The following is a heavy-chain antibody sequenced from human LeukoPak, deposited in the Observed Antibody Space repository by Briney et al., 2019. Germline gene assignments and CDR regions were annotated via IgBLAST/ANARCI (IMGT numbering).Heavy chain of an antibody. V-gene: IGHV4-59*12. D-gene: IGHD3-22*01. J-gene: IGHJ4*02. CDR2: IYYTGST. CDR1: GGSINNYY. Sequence: PSETLSLTCTVSGGSINNYYWSWVRQPPGAGLEWLAYIYYTGSTNYNPSLKSRVTISVDTSKNQFSLKLSSVTAADTAVYYCARDQRRYYDSSDPPGDYWGQGTLVTVSS. CDR3: ARDQRRYYDSSDPPGDY.